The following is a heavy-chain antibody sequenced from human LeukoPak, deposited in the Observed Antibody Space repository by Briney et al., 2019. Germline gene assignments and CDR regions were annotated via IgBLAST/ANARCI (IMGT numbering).Heavy chain of an antibody. V-gene: IGHV3-74*01. CDR1: GFTFTTYW. J-gene: IGHJ4*02. Sequence: GGSLILSCAASGFTFTTYWMHWVRQAPGKGLVWVSRINEDGSTTNYADSVKGRSTIFRDNAKNTLYLQMNSLRAEDTAVYYCVRDLGGRSGHWGQGTLVTVSS. D-gene: IGHD1-26*01. CDR2: INEDGSTT. CDR3: VRDLGGRSGH.